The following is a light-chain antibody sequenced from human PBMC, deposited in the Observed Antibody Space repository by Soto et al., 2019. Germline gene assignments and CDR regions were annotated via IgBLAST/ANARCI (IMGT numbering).Light chain of an antibody. V-gene: IGKV1-27*01. CDR1: QGISNY. J-gene: IGKJ1*01. CDR2: AAS. CDR3: QKYNSAPQT. Sequence: DIQMTQSPSSLSAPVGDRVTITCRASQGISNYLAWYQQKPGKVPKLLIYAASTLQSGVPSRFSGSGSGTDFTLTISSLQPEDVASYFCQKYNSAPQTFGQGTKVESK.